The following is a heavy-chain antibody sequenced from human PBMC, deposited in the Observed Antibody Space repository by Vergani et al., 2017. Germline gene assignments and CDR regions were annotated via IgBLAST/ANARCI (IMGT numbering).Heavy chain of an antibody. CDR3: ARLRPVAAPTAESYGMAG. CDR2: IIPIFGTA. CDR1: GGTFSSYA. J-gene: IGHJ6*04. V-gene: IGHV1-69*01. D-gene: IGHD2-15*01. Sequence: QVQLVQSGAEVKKPGSSVKVSCKASGGTFSSYAISWVRQAPGQGLEWMGGIIPIFGTANYAQKFQGRVTITADESTSTAYMELSSLRSEATAVYYCARLRPVAAPTAESYGMAGGGEGRSVTVSS.